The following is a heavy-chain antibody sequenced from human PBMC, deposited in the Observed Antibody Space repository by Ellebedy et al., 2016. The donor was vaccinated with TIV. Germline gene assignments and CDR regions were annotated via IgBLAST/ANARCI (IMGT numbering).Heavy chain of an antibody. Sequence: AASVKVSCKASGYTFSSYFMHWVRQAPGQGLEWMGIINPSSGSTTYAQNLQGRVTMTRDTYTTTVYMELSSLTSEDTAVYYCARSRSSGWLHTPDYWGQGTLVIVSS. D-gene: IGHD6-19*01. J-gene: IGHJ4*02. V-gene: IGHV1-46*04. CDR2: INPSSGST. CDR1: GYTFSSYF. CDR3: ARSRSSGWLHTPDY.